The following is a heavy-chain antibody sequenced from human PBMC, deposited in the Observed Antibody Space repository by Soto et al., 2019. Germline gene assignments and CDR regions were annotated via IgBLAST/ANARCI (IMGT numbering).Heavy chain of an antibody. V-gene: IGHV1-3*01. D-gene: IGHD2-8*01. Sequence: VKVSCKAAGYTFSAYTMHWVRQAPGQRLEWMGWINAGNGNTKYSQKFQGRVTITRDTSASTAYMELSSLRSEDTAVYYCARGMVYAVLGWFDPWGQGTQVTVSS. CDR3: ARGMVYAVLGWFDP. CDR1: GYTFSAYT. J-gene: IGHJ5*02. CDR2: INAGNGNT.